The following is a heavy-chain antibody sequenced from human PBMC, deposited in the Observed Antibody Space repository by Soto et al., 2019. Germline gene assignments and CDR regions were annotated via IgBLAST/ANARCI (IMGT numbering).Heavy chain of an antibody. Sequence: ETLSLTCAVSGYSISSGFYWGWIRQSPGRGLEWFGNIFHTGITYYNPSLKSRVTISVDKSKNQISLELASVTAADTAVYYCARGGVYNSNPETWFDTWGQGTQVTVSS. J-gene: IGHJ5*02. CDR2: IFHTGIT. V-gene: IGHV4-38-2*01. CDR1: GYSISSGFY. D-gene: IGHD1-20*01. CDR3: ARGGVYNSNPETWFDT.